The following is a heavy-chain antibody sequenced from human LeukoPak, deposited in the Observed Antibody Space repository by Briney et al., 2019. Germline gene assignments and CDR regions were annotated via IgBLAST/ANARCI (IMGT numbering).Heavy chain of an antibody. V-gene: IGHV4-30-4*01. D-gene: IGHD3-22*01. CDR1: GGSISSGEYS. CDR2: IYYSGST. J-gene: IGHJ3*02. CDR3: ARGWVYYYDSSGYYDHDVFDI. Sequence: PSEALSLTCTVPGGSISSGEYSWSWMRQPPGKGLDWLGYIYYSGSTYYNPSLKSGVTISVDTSKNQFSLKLSSVTAADTAVYYCARGWVYYYDSSGYYDHDVFDIWGQGTMVTVSS.